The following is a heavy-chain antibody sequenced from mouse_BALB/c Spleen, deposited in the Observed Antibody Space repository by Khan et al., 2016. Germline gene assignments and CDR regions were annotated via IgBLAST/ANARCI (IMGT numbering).Heavy chain of an antibody. CDR3: ARDYYGSSYFDY. CDR2: IRYSGST. V-gene: IGHV3-2*02. D-gene: IGHD1-1*01. J-gene: IGHJ2*01. Sequence: EVQLVESGPGLVKPSQSLSLTCTVTGYSITSDYAWNWIRQFPGNKLEWMGYIRYSGSTSYNPSLKSRISITRDTSKNQFFLQLNSVTTEDTATYYCARDYYGSSYFDYWGQGTTLTVSS. CDR1: GYSITSDYA.